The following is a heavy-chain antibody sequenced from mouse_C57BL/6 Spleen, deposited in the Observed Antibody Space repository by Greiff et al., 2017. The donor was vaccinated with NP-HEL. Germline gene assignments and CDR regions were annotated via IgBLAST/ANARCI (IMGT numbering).Heavy chain of an antibody. CDR1: GYTFTSYW. CDR3: ARGGYDYDVYFDV. CDR2: IDPSDSYT. D-gene: IGHD2-4*01. V-gene: IGHV1-50*01. Sequence: QVQLKQPGAELVKPGASVKLSCKASGYTFTSYWMQWVKQRPGQGLEWIGEIDPSDSYTNYNQKFKGKATLTVDTSSSTAYMQLSSLTSEDSAVYYCARGGYDYDVYFDVWGTGTTVTVSS. J-gene: IGHJ1*03.